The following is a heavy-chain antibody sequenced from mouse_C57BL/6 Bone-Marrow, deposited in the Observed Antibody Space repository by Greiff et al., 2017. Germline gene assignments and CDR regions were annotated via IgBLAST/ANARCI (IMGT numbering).Heavy chain of an antibody. CDR1: GFTFSDYY. V-gene: IGHV5-16*01. CDR2: INYDGSST. Sequence: EVKLMESEGGLVQPGSSMKLSCTASGFTFSDYYMAWVRQVPEKGLEWVANINYDGSSTYYLDSLKSRFIISRDNAKNILYLQMSSLKSEDTATYYCARDGDYGSSYVFDYWGQGTTLTVSS. D-gene: IGHD1-1*01. J-gene: IGHJ2*01. CDR3: ARDGDYGSSYVFDY.